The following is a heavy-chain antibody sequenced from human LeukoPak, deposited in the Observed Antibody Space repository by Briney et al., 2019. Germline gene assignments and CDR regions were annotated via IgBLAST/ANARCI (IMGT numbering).Heavy chain of an antibody. CDR3: ARCITMIAVGGSWFDP. Sequence: GASVKVSCKASGGTFSSYAISWVRQAPGQGPEWMGGIIPIFGTANYAQRFQGRVTITTDESTSTAYMELSSLRSEDTAVYYCARCITMIAVGGSWFDPWGQGTLVTVSS. CDR1: GGTFSSYA. V-gene: IGHV1-69*05. CDR2: IIPIFGTA. D-gene: IGHD3-22*01. J-gene: IGHJ5*02.